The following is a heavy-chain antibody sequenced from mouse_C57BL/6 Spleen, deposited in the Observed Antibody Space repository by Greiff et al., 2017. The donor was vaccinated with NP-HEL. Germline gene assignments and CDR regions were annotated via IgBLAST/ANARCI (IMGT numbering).Heavy chain of an antibody. CDR2: IDPSDSYT. Sequence: VQLQQPGAELVRPGASVKLSCKASGYTFTSYWMHWVKQRPIQGLEWIGNIDPSDSYTHYNQKFKGKATLTVDKSSSTAYMQLSSLMSEDSAVYYCARVYYDDSRDGIDYWGQGTTVTVSS. V-gene: IGHV1-52*01. CDR3: ARVYYDDSRDGIDY. J-gene: IGHJ4*01. D-gene: IGHD1-1*02. CDR1: GYTFTSYW.